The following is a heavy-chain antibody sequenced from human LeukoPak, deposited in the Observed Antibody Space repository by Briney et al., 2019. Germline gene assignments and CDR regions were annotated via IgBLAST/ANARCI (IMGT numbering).Heavy chain of an antibody. CDR1: GFTFDDYA. CDR3: AKASAAILRGWFDP. Sequence: GRSLRLSCAASGFTFDDYAMHWVRQAPGKGLEWVSGISWNSGSIGYADSVKGRFTISRDNAKNSLYLQMSSLRAEDTALYYCAKASAAILRGWFDPWGQGTLVTVSS. D-gene: IGHD2-2*01. J-gene: IGHJ5*02. CDR2: ISWNSGSI. V-gene: IGHV3-9*01.